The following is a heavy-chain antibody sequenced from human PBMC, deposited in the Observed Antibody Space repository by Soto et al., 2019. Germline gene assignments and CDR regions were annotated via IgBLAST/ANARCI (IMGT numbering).Heavy chain of an antibody. CDR1: GYTLTNFG. V-gene: IGHV1-18*01. CDR3: EGGGTPIDY. CDR2: ISAYNGNT. Sequence: QVQLVQSGAAVKKPGASVKVSCKASGYTLTNFGIIWVRQAPGQGLEWMGWISAYNGNTKYAQNFQCRVTMTKDTSTSTAFMDLMSVRSDETGMYYFEGGGTPIDYWGQGTLVTVSA. D-gene: IGHD3-16*01. J-gene: IGHJ4*02.